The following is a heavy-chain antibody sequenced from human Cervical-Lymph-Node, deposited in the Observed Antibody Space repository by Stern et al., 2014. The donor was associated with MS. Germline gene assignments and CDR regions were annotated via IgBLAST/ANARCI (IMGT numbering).Heavy chain of an antibody. CDR2: IKEDGSEQ. J-gene: IGHJ6*02. D-gene: IGHD2-2*01. CDR3: ARRVLVAMGGYPKTLDV. CDR1: GFTFSRYW. Sequence: EVQLVESGGVLVQPGGSLKLSCAASGFTFSRYWMTWVRQAPGKGLEWVANIKEDGSEQYYVDSGKGRFTMSRDNAKNLLYLQMNSLRAEDTAVYYCARRVLVAMGGYPKTLDVWGRGTTVTVSS. V-gene: IGHV3-7*01.